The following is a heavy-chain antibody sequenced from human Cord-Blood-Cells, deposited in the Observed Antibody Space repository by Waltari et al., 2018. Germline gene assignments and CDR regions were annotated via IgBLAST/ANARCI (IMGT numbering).Heavy chain of an antibody. V-gene: IGHV4-34*01. CDR2: INHSGST. CDR3: ARDGLRYNYYYYYGMDV. J-gene: IGHJ6*02. Sequence: FSGYYWSWIRQPPGKGLEWIGEINHSGSTNYNPSLKSRVTISVDTSKNQFSLKLSSVTAADTAVYYCARDGLRYNYYYYYGMDVWGQGTTVTVSS. D-gene: IGHD3-9*01. CDR1: FSGYY.